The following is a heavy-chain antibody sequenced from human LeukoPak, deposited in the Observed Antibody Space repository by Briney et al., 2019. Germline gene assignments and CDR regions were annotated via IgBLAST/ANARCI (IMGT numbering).Heavy chain of an antibody. D-gene: IGHD3-10*01. V-gene: IGHV3-21*01. J-gene: IGHJ4*02. CDR3: ASSRPLWFGDFDY. CDR2: ISSGSSHI. CDR1: GFPFSTSS. Sequence: PGGSLRLSGAASGFPFSTSSMNSVRQAPGKGLEWVSSISSGSSHIFYADSVKGRFTISRDNANNSLYLHMTSLRAEDTVVYYCASSRPLWFGDFDYWGQGSLVTVSS.